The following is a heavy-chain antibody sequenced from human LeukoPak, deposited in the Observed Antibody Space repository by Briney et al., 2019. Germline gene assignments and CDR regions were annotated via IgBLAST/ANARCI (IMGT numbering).Heavy chain of an antibody. CDR3: ARDYDGGYMDV. J-gene: IGHJ6*03. V-gene: IGHV3-20*04. D-gene: IGHD3-3*01. CDR2: INGNGGST. CDR1: GFTFDNYG. Sequence: GGSLRLSCAASGFTFDNYGMSWVRQVPGKGLEWVSSINGNGGSTAYADSVKGRFTISRDNAKNSLYLQMNSLRAEDTAVYYCARDYDGGYMDVWGKGTTVTVSS.